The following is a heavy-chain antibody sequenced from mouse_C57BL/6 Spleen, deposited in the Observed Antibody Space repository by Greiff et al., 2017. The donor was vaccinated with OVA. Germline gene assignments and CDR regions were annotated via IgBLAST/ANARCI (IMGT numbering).Heavy chain of an antibody. Sequence: EVQVVESGGGLVQPGGSLSLSCAASGFTFTDYYMSWVRQPPGKALEWLGFIRNKANGYTTEYSASVKGRFTISRDNSQSILYLQMNALRAEDSATYYCARSTYYSNYDGFAYWGQGTLVTVSA. CDR1: GFTFTDYY. V-gene: IGHV7-3*01. CDR2: IRNKANGYTT. D-gene: IGHD2-5*01. CDR3: ARSTYYSNYDGFAY. J-gene: IGHJ3*01.